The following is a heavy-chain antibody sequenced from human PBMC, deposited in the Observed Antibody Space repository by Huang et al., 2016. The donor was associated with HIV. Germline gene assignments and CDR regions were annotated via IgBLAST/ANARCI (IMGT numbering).Heavy chain of an antibody. CDR3: ARHGGQLSPWYYGMDV. J-gene: IGHJ6*02. D-gene: IGHD3-16*01. CDR1: GGSVSSSSSY. Sequence: QLQLQESGPGLVKPSETLSLTCTVSGGSVSSSSSYWGWIRQPPGKGLEWIGSIDYRGTTNYKPSLKSRLTMSVDTSKNQLSLKLRSVTAADTAVYYCARHGGQLSPWYYGMDVWGQGTTVTASS. CDR2: IDYRGTT. V-gene: IGHV4-39*01.